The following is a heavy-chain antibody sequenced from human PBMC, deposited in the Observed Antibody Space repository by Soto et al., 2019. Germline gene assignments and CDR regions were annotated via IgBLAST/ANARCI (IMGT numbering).Heavy chain of an antibody. CDR3: AALRGHEDCSSTSCRVDAFDI. Sequence: GAAVKVSCKASGFTFTSSAVQWVGPARRQRREWIGWIVVGSGNTNYAHKFQERVTITRNMSTSTAYNELSSLRSEDTAVYYCAALRGHEDCSSTSCRVDAFDIWGQGTMVTVSS. J-gene: IGHJ3*02. CDR1: GFTFTSSA. CDR2: IVVGSGNT. V-gene: IGHV1-58*01. D-gene: IGHD2-2*01.